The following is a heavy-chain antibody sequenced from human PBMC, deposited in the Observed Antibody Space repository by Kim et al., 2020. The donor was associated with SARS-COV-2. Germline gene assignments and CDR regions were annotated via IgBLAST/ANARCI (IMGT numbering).Heavy chain of an antibody. J-gene: IGHJ4*02. CDR2: ISSSSSTI. CDR1: GFTFSSYS. V-gene: IGHV3-48*02. CDR3: ARTLDYYDSSGYYSPATFDY. Sequence: GGSLRLSCAASGFTFSSYSMNWVRQAPGKWLEWVSYISSSSSTIYYADSVKGRFTISRDNAKNSLYLQMNSLRDEDTAVYYCARTLDYYDSSGYYSPATFDYWGQGTLVTVSS. D-gene: IGHD3-22*01.